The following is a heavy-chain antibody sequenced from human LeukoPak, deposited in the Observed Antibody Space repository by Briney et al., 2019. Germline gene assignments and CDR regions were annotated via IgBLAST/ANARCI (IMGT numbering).Heavy chain of an antibody. Sequence: ASVTVSFTASGYTFTSYYMHWVRQAPGQGLEWMGIINPSGGSTSYAQKFQGRVTMTRDTSTSTVYMELSSLRSEDTAVYYCARDDAAAGRSSLYYYYGMDVWGQGTTVTVSS. V-gene: IGHV1-46*01. CDR3: ARDDAAAGRSSLYYYYGMDV. D-gene: IGHD6-13*01. CDR2: INPSGGST. J-gene: IGHJ6*02. CDR1: GYTFTSYY.